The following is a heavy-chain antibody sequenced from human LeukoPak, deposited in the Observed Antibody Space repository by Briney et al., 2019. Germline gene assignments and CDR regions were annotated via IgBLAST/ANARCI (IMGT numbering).Heavy chain of an antibody. CDR3: ARDAATGHGNFDY. Sequence: ASVKVSCKASGYTFTSYDINWVRQATGQGLEWMGWMNPNSGNTGYAQKFQGRVTMTRDTSTSTVYMELSSLRSEDTAVYYCARDAATGHGNFDYWGQGTLVTVSS. CDR1: GYTFTSYD. V-gene: IGHV1-8*01. J-gene: IGHJ4*02. D-gene: IGHD6-25*01. CDR2: MNPNSGNT.